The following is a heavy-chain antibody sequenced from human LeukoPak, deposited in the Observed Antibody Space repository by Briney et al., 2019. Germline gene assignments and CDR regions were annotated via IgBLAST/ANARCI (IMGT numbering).Heavy chain of an antibody. J-gene: IGHJ4*02. CDR3: AKAGTGTNMIFDY. D-gene: IGHD1-1*01. Sequence: PGTSLRLSCAASGFSFRSQGMHWVRQAPGKGLEWVAVIWYDGSNKYYADSVKGRFTISRDTSKNTLYLQMYSLRAEDTAVYYCAKAGTGTNMIFDYWGQGTLVTVSS. V-gene: IGHV3-33*06. CDR1: GFSFRSQG. CDR2: IWYDGSNK.